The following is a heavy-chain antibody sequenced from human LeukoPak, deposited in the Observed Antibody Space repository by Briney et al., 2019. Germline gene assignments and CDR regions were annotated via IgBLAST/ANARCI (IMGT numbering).Heavy chain of an antibody. CDR3: AGPDY. J-gene: IGHJ4*02. V-gene: IGHV1-2*02. Sequence: GASVKVSCKASGYPFAGYFMHWVRQAPGQGLEWTGWINLNSGGTNYAQKFKGRVTMTRDTSITTAYMELSRLRFDDTAVYYCAGPDYWGQGTLVTVSS. CDR2: INLNSGGT. CDR1: GYPFAGYF.